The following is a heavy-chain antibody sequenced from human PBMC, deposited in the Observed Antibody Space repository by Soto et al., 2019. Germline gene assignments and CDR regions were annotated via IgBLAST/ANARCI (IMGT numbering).Heavy chain of an antibody. Sequence: PSETLSLTCTVSGGSISSSSYYWGWIRQPPGKGLEWIGSIYYSGSTYYNPPLKSRVTISVDTSKNQFSLKLSSVTAADTAVYYCARLLGRAEITMIVVVTPNWFDPWGQGTLVTVSS. J-gene: IGHJ5*02. CDR1: GGSISSSSYY. CDR2: IYYSGST. CDR3: ARLLGRAEITMIVVVTPNWFDP. V-gene: IGHV4-39*01. D-gene: IGHD3-22*01.